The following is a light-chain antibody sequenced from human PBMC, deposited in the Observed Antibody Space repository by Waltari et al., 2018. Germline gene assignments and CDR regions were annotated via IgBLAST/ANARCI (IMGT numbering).Light chain of an antibody. CDR1: QSVSSY. CDR3: QQRSNWRLT. Sequence: EIVLTQSPATLSLSPGVRATLSCRASQSVSSYLAWYQQKPGQAPRLLIYDASNRATGIPARFSGSGSGTDFTLTISSLEPEDFAVYYCQQRSNWRLTFGGGTKVEIK. J-gene: IGKJ4*01. CDR2: DAS. V-gene: IGKV3-11*01.